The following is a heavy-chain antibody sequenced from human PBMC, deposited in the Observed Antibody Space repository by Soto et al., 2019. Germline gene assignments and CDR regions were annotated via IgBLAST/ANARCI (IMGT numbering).Heavy chain of an antibody. J-gene: IGHJ4*02. CDR3: ARDDYGDYDY. Sequence: ASVKVSCKASGYTFTSYGISWMRQAPGQGLEWMGWISVYNGNTHYAQKLQGRVTMTTDTSTSTAYMELRSLRSDDTAVYYCARDDYGDYDYWGQGTLVTVSS. D-gene: IGHD4-17*01. CDR2: ISVYNGNT. V-gene: IGHV1-18*01. CDR1: GYTFTSYG.